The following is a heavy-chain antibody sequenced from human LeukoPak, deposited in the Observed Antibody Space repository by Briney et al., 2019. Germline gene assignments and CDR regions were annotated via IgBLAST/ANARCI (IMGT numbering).Heavy chain of an antibody. Sequence: SETLSLTRAVYGGSFSGYYWSWIRQPPGKGLEWIGEINHSGSTNYNPSLKSRVTISVDTSKNQFSLKLSSVTAADTAVYYCARGRPRGYSYGFPFDYWGQGTLVTVSS. D-gene: IGHD5-18*01. CDR2: INHSGST. V-gene: IGHV4-34*01. CDR1: GGSFSGYY. CDR3: ARGRPRGYSYGFPFDY. J-gene: IGHJ4*02.